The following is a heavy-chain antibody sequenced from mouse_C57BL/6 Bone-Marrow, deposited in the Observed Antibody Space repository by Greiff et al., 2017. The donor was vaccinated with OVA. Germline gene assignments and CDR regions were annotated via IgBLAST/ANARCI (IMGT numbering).Heavy chain of an antibody. V-gene: IGHV2-9-1*01. CDR1: GFSFTSYA. D-gene: IGHD2-5*01. J-gene: IGHJ3*01. Sequence: QVQLKESGPGLVAPSQSLSITCTVSGFSFTSYAISWVRQPPGKGLEWLGVIWTGGGTNYNSALKYRLSISHDNAKSQVFLKMNSLHTDYTARYYCARESYSNFWFAYWGQGTLVTVSA. CDR3: ARESYSNFWFAY. CDR2: IWTGGGT.